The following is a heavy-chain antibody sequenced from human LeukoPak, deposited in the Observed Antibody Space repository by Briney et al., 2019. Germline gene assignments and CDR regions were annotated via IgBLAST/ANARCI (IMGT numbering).Heavy chain of an antibody. V-gene: IGHV4-4*09. J-gene: IGHJ4*02. CDR1: GVSIIDHN. D-gene: IGHD7-27*01. CDR2: IYASGSR. Sequence: SETLSLTCTDSGVSIIDHNRSWIRQPPGKGLEWVGNIYASGSRYFNPSLKSRVAISVDTSKNQFSLNQPSVTAADTAMLYCARLKPHYLGTFDSWGQGALVTVSS. CDR3: ARLKPHYLGTFDS.